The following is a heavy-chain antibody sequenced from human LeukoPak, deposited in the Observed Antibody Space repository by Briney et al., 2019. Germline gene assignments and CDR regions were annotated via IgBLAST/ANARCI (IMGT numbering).Heavy chain of an antibody. CDR2: ISGSGGST. D-gene: IGHD6-19*01. CDR1: GFTFSSYA. Sequence: GGSLRLSCAASGFTFSSYAMSWVRQAPGKGLEWVSAISGSGGSTYYADSVKGRFTISRDNSKNTLYLQVNSLRAEDTAVYYCAKEGSSGWDGVLSFFDYWGQGTLVTVSS. J-gene: IGHJ4*02. V-gene: IGHV3-23*01. CDR3: AKEGSSGWDGVLSFFDY.